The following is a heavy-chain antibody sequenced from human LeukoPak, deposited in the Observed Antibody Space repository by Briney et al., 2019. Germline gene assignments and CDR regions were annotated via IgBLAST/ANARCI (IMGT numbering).Heavy chain of an antibody. CDR3: ARDPSRITIFGVVIIGNWFDP. CDR1: DYSISSGYY. J-gene: IGHJ5*02. CDR2: IYHSGST. D-gene: IGHD3-3*01. V-gene: IGHV4-38-2*02. Sequence: PSETLSLTCTVSDYSISSGYYWGWIRQPPGKGLEWIGSIYHSGSTYYNPSLKSRVTISVDTSKNQFSLKLSFVTAADTAVYYCARDPSRITIFGVVIIGNWFDPWGQGTLVTVSS.